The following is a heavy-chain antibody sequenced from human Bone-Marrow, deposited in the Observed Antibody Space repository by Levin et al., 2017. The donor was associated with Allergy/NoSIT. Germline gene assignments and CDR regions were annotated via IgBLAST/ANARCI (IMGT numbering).Heavy chain of an antibody. CDR2: INHSGST. CDR1: GGSFSGYY. Sequence: SETLSLTCAVYGGSFSGYYWSWIRQPPGKGLEWIGEINHSGSTNYNPSLKSRVTISVDTSKNQFSLKLSSVTAADTAVYYCARGGYGDSSLRAFDIWGQGTMVTVSS. J-gene: IGHJ3*02. CDR3: ARGGYGDSSLRAFDI. D-gene: IGHD4-17*01. V-gene: IGHV4-34*01.